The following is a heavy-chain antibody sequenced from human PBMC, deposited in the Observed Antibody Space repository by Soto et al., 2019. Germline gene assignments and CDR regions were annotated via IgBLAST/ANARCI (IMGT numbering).Heavy chain of an antibody. Sequence: GGSLRLSCAASGFTFSSYAMSWVRQAPGKGLEWVSAISGSGSSTYYADSVKGRFTISRDSSKNTLYLQMNSLRAEDTAVYYCAIGLEDSSSAGMDVWGQGTTVTVSS. J-gene: IGHJ6*02. CDR1: GFTFSSYA. CDR3: AIGLEDSSSAGMDV. D-gene: IGHD6-6*01. V-gene: IGHV3-23*01. CDR2: ISGSGSST.